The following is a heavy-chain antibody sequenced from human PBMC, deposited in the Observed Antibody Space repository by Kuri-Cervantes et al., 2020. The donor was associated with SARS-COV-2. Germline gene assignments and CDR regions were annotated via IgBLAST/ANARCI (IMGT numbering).Heavy chain of an antibody. V-gene: IGHV4-34*01. CDR3: AREYCSSTSCYGAFDI. CDR2: INHSGST. J-gene: IGHJ3*02. Sequence: SQTLSLTCAVYGGSFSGYYWSWIRQPPGKGLEWIGEINHSGSTNYNPSLKSRVTISVDTSKNQFSLKLSFVTAADTAVYYCAREYCSSTSCYGAFDIWGQGTMVTVSS. D-gene: IGHD2-2*01. CDR1: GGSFSGYY.